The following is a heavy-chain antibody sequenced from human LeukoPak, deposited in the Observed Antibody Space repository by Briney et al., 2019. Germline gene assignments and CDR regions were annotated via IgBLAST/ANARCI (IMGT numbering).Heavy chain of an antibody. CDR1: GGTFSSYA. J-gene: IGHJ5*02. D-gene: IGHD3-3*01. Sequence: ASVKVSCKASGGTFSSYAISWVRQAPGQGLEWMGWISAYNGNTNYAQKFQGRVTITRNTSISTAYMELSSLRSEDTAVYYCARGGRRFLEWLSANWFDPWGQGTLVTVPS. CDR2: ISAYNGNT. CDR3: ARGGRRFLEWLSANWFDP. V-gene: IGHV1-8*03.